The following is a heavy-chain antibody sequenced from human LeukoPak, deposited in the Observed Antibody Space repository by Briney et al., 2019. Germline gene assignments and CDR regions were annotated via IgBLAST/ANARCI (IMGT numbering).Heavy chain of an antibody. CDR2: IYYSGST. D-gene: IGHD2-8*01. V-gene: IGHV4-59*01. J-gene: IGHJ4*02. Sequence: SETLSLTCTVPGGSISSYYWSWIRQPPGKGLVWIGYIYYSGSTNYNPSLKSRVTISVDTSKNQFSLKLSSVTAADTAVYYCARATPLIFFDYWGQGTLVTVSS. CDR1: GGSISSYY. CDR3: ARATPLIFFDY.